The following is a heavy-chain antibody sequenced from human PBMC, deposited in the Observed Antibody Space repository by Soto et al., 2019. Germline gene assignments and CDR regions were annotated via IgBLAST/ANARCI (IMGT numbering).Heavy chain of an antibody. D-gene: IGHD3-22*01. Sequence: ASVKVSCKASGGTFSRYAISWVRQAPGQGLEWMGGIIPIFGTANYAQKFQGRVTITADESTSTAYMELSSLRSEDTAVYYCARPDSSGYLDYWGQGTLVTVSS. CDR2: IIPIFGTA. CDR3: ARPDSSGYLDY. CDR1: GGTFSRYA. V-gene: IGHV1-69*13. J-gene: IGHJ4*02.